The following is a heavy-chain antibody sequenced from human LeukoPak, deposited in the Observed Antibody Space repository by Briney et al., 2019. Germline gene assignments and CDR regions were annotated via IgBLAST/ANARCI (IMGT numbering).Heavy chain of an antibody. J-gene: IGHJ4*02. V-gene: IGHV4-34*01. Sequence: KPSETLSLTCAVYGGSFSGYYWSWIRQPPGKGLEWIGEINHSGSTNYTPSLKSRVTISVDTSKNQFSLKLSSVTAADTAVYYCARRRSYYYGSGSYSPIGYWGQGTLVTVSS. D-gene: IGHD3-10*01. CDR2: INHSGST. CDR3: ARRRSYYYGSGSYSPIGY. CDR1: GGSFSGYY.